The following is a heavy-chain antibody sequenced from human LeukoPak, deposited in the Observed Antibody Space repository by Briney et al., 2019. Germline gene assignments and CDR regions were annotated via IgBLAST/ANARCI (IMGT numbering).Heavy chain of an antibody. Sequence: GGSLRLSCAASGFTFSSYWMSWVRQAPGKGLEWVANIKQDGSEKYYVDSVKGRFTSSRDSAKNSLYLQMNSLRAEDTAVYYCARDLTVGATSYWGQGTLVTVSS. V-gene: IGHV3-7*01. CDR2: IKQDGSEK. CDR1: GFTFSSYW. CDR3: ARDLTVGATSY. D-gene: IGHD1-26*01. J-gene: IGHJ4*02.